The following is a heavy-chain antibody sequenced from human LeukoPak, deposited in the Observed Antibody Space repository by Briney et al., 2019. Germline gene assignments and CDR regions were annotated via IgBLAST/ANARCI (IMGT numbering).Heavy chain of an antibody. CDR3: ARVGIYCSSTSCPYYFDY. CDR1: GFTFSNHG. Sequence: GGSLRLSCAASGFTFSNHGMDWVRQAPGKGLEWVANIKQDGSEKYYVDSVKGRFTISRDNAKNSLYLQMNSLRAEDTAVYYCARVGIYCSSTSCPYYFDYWGQGTLVTVSS. D-gene: IGHD2-2*01. V-gene: IGHV3-7*01. J-gene: IGHJ4*02. CDR2: IKQDGSEK.